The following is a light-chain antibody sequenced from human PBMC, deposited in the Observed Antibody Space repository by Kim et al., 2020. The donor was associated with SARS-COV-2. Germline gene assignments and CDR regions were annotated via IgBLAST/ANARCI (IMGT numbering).Light chain of an antibody. CDR1: SSNIGSNT. J-gene: IGLJ3*02. CDR2: SNN. V-gene: IGLV1-44*01. Sequence: SVTIACSGSSSNIGSNTVNWYQQLPGTAPKPLIYSNNQRPSGVPDRFSGSKYGTSAALAISGLQSEDEADYYCAAWDDSLNGSWVFGGGTQLTVL. CDR3: AAWDDSLNGSWV.